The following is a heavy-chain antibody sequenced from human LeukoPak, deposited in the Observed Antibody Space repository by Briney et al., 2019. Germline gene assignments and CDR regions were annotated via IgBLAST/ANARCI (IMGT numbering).Heavy chain of an antibody. Sequence: PSETLSLTCTVSGGSISSGGYYWSWIRQHPGKGLEWIGYIYYSGSTYYNPSLKSRVTISVDTSKNQFSLRLSSVTAADTAVYYCARDSFYRWTRHYFDYWGQGTLVTVSS. CDR2: IYYSGST. D-gene: IGHD3-16*02. CDR3: ARDSFYRWTRHYFDY. J-gene: IGHJ4*02. CDR1: GGSISSGGYY. V-gene: IGHV4-31*03.